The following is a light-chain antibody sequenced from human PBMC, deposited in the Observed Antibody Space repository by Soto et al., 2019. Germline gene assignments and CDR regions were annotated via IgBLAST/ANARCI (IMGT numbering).Light chain of an antibody. V-gene: IGKV1-5*01. CDR1: QTISSW. CDR2: DAS. Sequence: DIHLTQSPSTLSGYVGDRVTITCRASQTISSWLAWYQQKPGKAPKPLIYDASSLESGVPSRFSGSGSGTEFTLTISSLQPDDFATYYCQQYNTYSWTFGQGTKVDI. J-gene: IGKJ1*01. CDR3: QQYNTYSWT.